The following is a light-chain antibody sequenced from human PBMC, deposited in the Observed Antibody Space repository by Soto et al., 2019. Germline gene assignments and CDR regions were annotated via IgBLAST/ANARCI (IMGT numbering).Light chain of an antibody. V-gene: IGKV1-5*03. CDR1: QSVSSW. CDR3: KQYHGA. CDR2: KAS. J-gene: IGKJ1*01. Sequence: EIQMTQSPSTLSVSVGERATLTCRASQSVSSWLAWYQQKPGKAPKLLIYKASSLESGVPSRFSGSGSGTEFTLTISSLQPDDFATYYCKQYHGAFGQGTKVEIK.